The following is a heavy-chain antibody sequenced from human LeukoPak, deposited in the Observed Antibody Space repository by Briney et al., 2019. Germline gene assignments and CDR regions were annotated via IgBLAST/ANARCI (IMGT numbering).Heavy chain of an antibody. CDR3: ARDPPDYYGSGSYPFDY. CDR1: GYTFTSYG. CDR2: INPNSGGT. V-gene: IGHV1-2*02. D-gene: IGHD3-10*01. J-gene: IGHJ4*02. Sequence: ASVKVSCKASGYTFTSYGISWVRQAPGQGLEWMGWINPNSGGTNYAQKFQGRVTMTRDTSISTAYMELSRLRSDDTAVYYCARDPPDYYGSGSYPFDYWGQGTLVTVSS.